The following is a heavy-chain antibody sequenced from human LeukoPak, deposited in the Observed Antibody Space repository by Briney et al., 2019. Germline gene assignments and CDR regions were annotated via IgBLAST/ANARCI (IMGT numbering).Heavy chain of an antibody. CDR2: IYSGGST. J-gene: IGHJ4*02. CDR3: ARDDSSGYFDY. D-gene: IGHD3-22*01. CDR1: GFTVSSNY. Sequence: PGGSLRLSCAASGFTVSSNYMSWVRQAPGKGLDWVSVIYSGGSTYYADSVKGRFTISRDNSKNTLYLQMNSLRAEDTAVYYCARDDSSGYFDYWGQGTLVTVSS. V-gene: IGHV3-53*01.